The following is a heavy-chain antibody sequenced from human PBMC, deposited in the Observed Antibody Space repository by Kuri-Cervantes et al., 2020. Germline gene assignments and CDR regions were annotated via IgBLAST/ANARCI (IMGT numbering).Heavy chain of an antibody. CDR1: GFTFSTNG. CDR2: ISWNSGSI. J-gene: IGHJ6*02. D-gene: IGHD4-17*01. V-gene: IGHV3-9*01. Sequence: LSLTCAASGFTFSTNGMHWVRHAPGKGLEWVSGISWNSGSIGYADSVKGRFTISRDNAKNSLYLQMNSLRAEDTAVYYRARESYGDYAPLYYYYYYGMDVWGQGTTVTVSS. CDR3: ARESYGDYAPLYYYYYYGMDV.